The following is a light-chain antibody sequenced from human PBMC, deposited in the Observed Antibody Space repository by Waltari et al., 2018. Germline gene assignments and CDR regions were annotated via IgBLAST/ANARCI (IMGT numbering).Light chain of an antibody. V-gene: IGLV2-23*02. J-gene: IGLJ2*01. CDR3: CSYAGTSTLI. CDR2: GVS. CDR1: NSDVGNYNY. Sequence: QSALTQPASVSGSPGQSITMSCTGPNSDVGNYNYVSWYQHHPGTAPKVIIFGVSKRPSGVSDRFSGSKSGNTASLTISGLQTEDEADYYCCSYAGTSTLIFGGGTKLTVL.